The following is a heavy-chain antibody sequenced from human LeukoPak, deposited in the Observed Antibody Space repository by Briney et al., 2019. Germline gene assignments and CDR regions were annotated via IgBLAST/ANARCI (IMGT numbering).Heavy chain of an antibody. CDR2: INHSGST. CDR1: GFTFSSYA. D-gene: IGHD3-3*01. J-gene: IGHJ6*02. V-gene: IGHV4-34*01. CDR3: ARGYYDFWSGYYREYYYYGMDV. Sequence: GSLRLSCAASGFTFSSYAMSWIRQPPGKGLEWIGEINHSGSTNYNPSLKSRVTISVDTSKNQFSLKLSSVTAADTAVYYCARGYYDFWSGYYREYYYYGMDVWGQGTTVTVSS.